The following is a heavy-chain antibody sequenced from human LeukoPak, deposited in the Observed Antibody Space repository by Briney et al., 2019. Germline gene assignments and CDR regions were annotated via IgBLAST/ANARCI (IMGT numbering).Heavy chain of an antibody. V-gene: IGHV4-30-2*01. Sequence: SQTLSLTCAVSGGSISSGGYSWSWIRQPPGKGLEWIGYIYHSGSTYYNPSLKSRVTISVDRSKNQFSLKLSSVTAADTAVYYCARAPFDYTGGXXAFDIWGQGTMVTVSS. CDR3: ARAPFDYTGGXXAFDI. CDR2: IYHSGST. CDR1: GGSISSGGYS. D-gene: IGHD2-8*02. J-gene: IGHJ3*02.